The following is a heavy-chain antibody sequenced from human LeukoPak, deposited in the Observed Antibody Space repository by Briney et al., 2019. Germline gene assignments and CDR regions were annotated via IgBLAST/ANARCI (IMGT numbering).Heavy chain of an antibody. CDR3: AKDKGYYYGRDV. CDR2: ISWDGGST. J-gene: IGHJ6*02. V-gene: IGHV3-43*01. CDR1: GFTFDDYT. Sequence: PGGSLRLSCAASGFTFDDYTMHWVRQAPGKGLEWVSLISWDGGSTYYADSVKGRFTISRDNSKNSLYLQMNSLRTEDTALYYCAKDKGYYYGRDVWGQGTTVTVSS.